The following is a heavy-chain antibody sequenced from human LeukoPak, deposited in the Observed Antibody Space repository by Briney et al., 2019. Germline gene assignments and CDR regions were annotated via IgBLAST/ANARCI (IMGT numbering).Heavy chain of an antibody. CDR3: ARVPGYYDSSGYRGGDVVFDI. J-gene: IGHJ3*02. D-gene: IGHD3-22*01. V-gene: IGHV3-23*01. CDR2: VSESGGST. Sequence: PGGSLRLSCAASGFTFSSYGMHWVRQVPGKGLEWVSSVSESGGSTYYADSVKGRFTISRDNSKDTLSLQMNSLRAEDTAVYYCARVPGYYDSSGYRGGDVVFDIWGQGTMVTVSS. CDR1: GFTFSSYG.